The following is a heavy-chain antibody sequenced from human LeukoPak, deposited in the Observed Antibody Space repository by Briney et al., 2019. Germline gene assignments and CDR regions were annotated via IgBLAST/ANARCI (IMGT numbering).Heavy chain of an antibody. Sequence: GGSLRLSCAASGFTFSTYTMNWVRQAPGKGLEWVSSISSSSSYKYYADSVKGRFTISRDNAKNSLYLQMNSLRAEDTALYYCARDRDGYNFPWYFDLWGRGTLVTVSS. CDR2: ISSSSSYK. CDR3: ARDRDGYNFPWYFDL. CDR1: GFTFSTYT. V-gene: IGHV3-21*01. J-gene: IGHJ2*01. D-gene: IGHD5-24*01.